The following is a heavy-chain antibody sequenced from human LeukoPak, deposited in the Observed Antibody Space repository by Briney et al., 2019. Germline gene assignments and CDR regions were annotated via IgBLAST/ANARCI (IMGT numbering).Heavy chain of an antibody. CDR2: ISNSGTII. CDR1: GFSFSDYY. CDR3: AREAQGSGLPGLSRYYYMDV. V-gene: IGHV3-11*04. Sequence: GGSLRLSCAASGFSFSDYYISWIRQAPGKGLEWVSYISNSGTIIYYADSVKGRFTISRDNAKNSLYLQMNSLRAEDTAVYFCAREAQGSGLPGLSRYYYMDVWGKGTTVTVSS. J-gene: IGHJ6*03. D-gene: IGHD3-10*01.